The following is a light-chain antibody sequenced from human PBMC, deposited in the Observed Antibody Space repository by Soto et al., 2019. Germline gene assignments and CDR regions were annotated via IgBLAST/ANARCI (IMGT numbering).Light chain of an antibody. J-gene: IGLJ2*01. Sequence: QSALTQPASVSGSPGQSITISCTGTGSDVGGYNYVSWYQQHPGKAPKLMISEVSNRPSGVSDRFSGSKSGNTASLTISGLQAEDEADYYCSSYTIRSTFVFGGGTKLTVL. CDR3: SSYTIRSTFV. CDR1: GSDVGGYNY. V-gene: IGLV2-14*01. CDR2: EVS.